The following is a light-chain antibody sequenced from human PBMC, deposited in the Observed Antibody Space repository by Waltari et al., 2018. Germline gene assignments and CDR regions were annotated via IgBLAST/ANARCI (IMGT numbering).Light chain of an antibody. CDR1: SSDVGAHNY. CDR3: HSYRSSDTLGV. V-gene: IGLV2-14*01. J-gene: IGLJ3*02. Sequence: QSALTQPASVSGSPGQSITLSCTGTSSDVGAHNYVSWYQQHPGKPPNLVIFEVSNRPSGVSHRFSGSKSDNTASLTISGLQADDEADYYCHSYRSSDTLGVFGGGTKLTVL. CDR2: EVS.